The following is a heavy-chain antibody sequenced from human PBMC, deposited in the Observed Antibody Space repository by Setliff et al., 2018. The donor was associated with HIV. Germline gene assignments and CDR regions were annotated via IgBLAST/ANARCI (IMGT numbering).Heavy chain of an antibody. CDR3: ARSPLRIRDYVFDY. V-gene: IGHV3-7*01. J-gene: IGHJ4*02. D-gene: IGHD4-17*01. CDR2: IKQDGSEK. CDR1: GFIFNSYW. Sequence: GESLKISCAASGFIFNSYWMSWVRQAPGKGLEWVANIKQDGSEKYYVDSVKGRFTISRDNAKNSLYLQMNSLRAEDTAVYYCARSPLRIRDYVFDYLGQGTLVTVSS.